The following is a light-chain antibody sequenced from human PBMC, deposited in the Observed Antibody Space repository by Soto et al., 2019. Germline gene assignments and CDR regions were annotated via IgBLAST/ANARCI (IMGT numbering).Light chain of an antibody. J-gene: IGKJ3*01. CDR3: QKYNRAPFT. CDR2: TAS. V-gene: IGKV1-27*01. Sequence: DIQMTQSPSSLSASVGDRVTITCRASQDISDYLVWYQQKPGKVPKLLIYTASTLQSGVPSRFSGSGSGTDFPLTISSLQPEDVATYYGQKYNRAPFTFGPGTKGDIK. CDR1: QDISDY.